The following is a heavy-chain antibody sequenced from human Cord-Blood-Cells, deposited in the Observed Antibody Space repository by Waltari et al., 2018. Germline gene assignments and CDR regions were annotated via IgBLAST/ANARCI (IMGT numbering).Heavy chain of an antibody. CDR1: GDSVSSNSAA. D-gene: IGHD3-10*01. J-gene: IGHJ4*02. CDR2: TYYRSKWYN. Sequence: QVQLQQSGPGLVKPSQTLSLTCAISGDSVSSNSAAWNWIRQSLSRGLKWLGRTYYRSKWYNDYAVSVKSRITINPNTSKNQFSLQLNSVTPEDTAVYYCARVTMVQGVIIMDYWGQGTLVTVSS. V-gene: IGHV6-1*01. CDR3: ARVTMVQGVIIMDY.